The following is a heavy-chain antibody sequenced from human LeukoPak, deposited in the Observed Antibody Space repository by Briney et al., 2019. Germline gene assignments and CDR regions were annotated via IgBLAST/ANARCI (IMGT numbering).Heavy chain of an antibody. CDR1: GGSISSGSYY. D-gene: IGHD3-3*01. V-gene: IGHV4-61*02. CDR3: AREGYDFWSGYWTGYYFDY. Sequence: SQTLSLTCTVSGGSISSGSYYWSWIRQPAGKGLEWIGRIYTSGSTNYNPSLKSRVTMSVDTSKNQFSLKLSSVTAADTAVYYCAREGYDFWSGYWTGYYFDYWGQGTLVTVSS. CDR2: IYTSGST. J-gene: IGHJ4*02.